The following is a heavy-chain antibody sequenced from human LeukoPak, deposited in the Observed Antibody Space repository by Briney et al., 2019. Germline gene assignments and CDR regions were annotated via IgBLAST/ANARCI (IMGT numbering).Heavy chain of an antibody. Sequence: GGSLRLSCAASGFTFSSHWMHWVRHAPGTGLVWVSRIYNDGTMTQYADPVKGRFTISRDNSKNTLYLQMNSLRVDDTAMYYCARDRAATGDWYFDLWGRGTLVTVSS. J-gene: IGHJ2*01. CDR2: IYNDGTMT. CDR1: GFTFSSHW. CDR3: ARDRAATGDWYFDL. V-gene: IGHV3-74*03. D-gene: IGHD6-13*01.